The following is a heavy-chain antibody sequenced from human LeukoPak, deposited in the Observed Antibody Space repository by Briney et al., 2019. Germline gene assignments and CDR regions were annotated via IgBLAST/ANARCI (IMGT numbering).Heavy chain of an antibody. V-gene: IGHV4-39*01. CDR1: GGSISSRSYY. Sequence: PSETLSLTCTVSGGSISSRSYYWGWIRQPPGKGLEWIGTTYYSGSTYYNPSLKSRVTISVDTSKNQFALKLSSVTAADTAVYYCARQGSGNYLSPVNYWGQGTLVTVSS. D-gene: IGHD1-26*01. J-gene: IGHJ4*02. CDR2: TYYSGST. CDR3: ARQGSGNYLSPVNY.